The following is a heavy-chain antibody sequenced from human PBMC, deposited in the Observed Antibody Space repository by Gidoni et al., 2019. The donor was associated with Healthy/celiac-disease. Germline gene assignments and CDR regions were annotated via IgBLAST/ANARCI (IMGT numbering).Heavy chain of an antibody. CDR2: IWYDGSNK. D-gene: IGHD3-10*01. CDR3: AREGLTMVRGVFFDY. CDR1: GFTFSSYG. J-gene: IGHJ4*02. V-gene: IGHV3-33*01. Sequence: QVQLVESGGGVVQLGRSLRLSCAASGFTFSSYGMHWVRQAPGKGLEGVAVIWYDGSNKYYADSVKGRFTISRDNSKNTLYLQMNSLRAEDTAVYYCAREGLTMVRGVFFDYWGQGTLVTVSS.